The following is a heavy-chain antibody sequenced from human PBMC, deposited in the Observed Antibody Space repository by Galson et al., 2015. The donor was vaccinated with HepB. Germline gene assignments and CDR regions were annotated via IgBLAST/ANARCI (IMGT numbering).Heavy chain of an antibody. CDR1: GYRFSTYS. CDR3: AKMTTVTAPFDY. D-gene: IGHD4-11*01. J-gene: IGHJ4*02. V-gene: IGHV5-51*01. CDR2: IYPGDSDT. Sequence: QSGAEVKKPGESLKISCKASGYRFSTYSITWVRQMPGKGLEWMGIIYPGDSDTKYSPSFQGQVTISADKSINTAYLQWSSLKASDTAMYYCAKMTTVTAPFDYWGQGTLVTVSS.